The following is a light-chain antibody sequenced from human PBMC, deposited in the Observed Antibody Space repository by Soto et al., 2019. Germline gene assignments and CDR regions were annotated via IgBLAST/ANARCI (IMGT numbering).Light chain of an antibody. V-gene: IGLV2-14*01. CDR3: SSYTSSTTYV. J-gene: IGLJ1*01. CDR2: DVS. Sequence: QSALTQPASVSGSPGQSITISCSGTSSDVGGYNYVSWYQQHPGKAPKLMIYDVSNWPSGVSNRFSGSKSGNTASLTISGLQAEDESDYYRSSYTSSTTYVFGTGTKVTVL. CDR1: SSDVGGYNY.